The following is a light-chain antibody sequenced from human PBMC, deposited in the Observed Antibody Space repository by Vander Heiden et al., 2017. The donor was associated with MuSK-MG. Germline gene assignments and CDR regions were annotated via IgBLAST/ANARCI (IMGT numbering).Light chain of an antibody. CDR1: QSISSY. J-gene: IGKJ2*01. V-gene: IGKV1-39*01. CDR2: AAS. CDR3: QQSDSTPYT. Sequence: DIQMTQSPSSLSASVGDRVTITCRASQSISSYLNWYQQKPGKAPKLLIYAASSLQSGVPSRFSGSGSGTDFTLTISRRQPEDFATYYCQQSDSTPYTVGQGTKLEIK.